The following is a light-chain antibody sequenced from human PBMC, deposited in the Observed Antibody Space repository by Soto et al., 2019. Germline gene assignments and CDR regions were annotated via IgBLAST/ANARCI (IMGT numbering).Light chain of an antibody. V-gene: IGLV1-47*01. CDR2: RNN. J-gene: IGLJ1*01. CDR1: SSNIGSNY. CDR3: AAWDDSLSGYV. Sequence: VLTQPPSASGTPGQRVTISCSGSSSNIGSNYVYWYQQLPGTAPKLLIYRNNQRPSGVPDRFSGSKSGTSASLAISGLRSEDEADYYCAAWDDSLSGYVFGTGTKVTVL.